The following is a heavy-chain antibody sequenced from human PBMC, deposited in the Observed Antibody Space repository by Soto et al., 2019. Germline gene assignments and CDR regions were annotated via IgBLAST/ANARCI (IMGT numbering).Heavy chain of an antibody. CDR2: IIPIFGTA. Sequence: QVQLVQSGAEVKKPGSSVRVSCKASGGTFSSSSISWVRQAPGQGLEWMGGIIPIFGTANYAQKIEGRVTITADESTSTAYMELSSLRSKDTAVYYCALQDRTITGTPLGYYSGMDVWGQGTTVTVSS. CDR3: ALQDRTITGTPLGYYSGMDV. J-gene: IGHJ6*02. D-gene: IGHD1-20*01. CDR1: GGTFSSSS. V-gene: IGHV1-69*01.